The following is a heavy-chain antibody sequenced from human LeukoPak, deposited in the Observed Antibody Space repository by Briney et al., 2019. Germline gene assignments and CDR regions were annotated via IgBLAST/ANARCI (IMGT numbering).Heavy chain of an antibody. Sequence: PGGSLRLSCAVSGFSVTNNYMNWVRQAPGKGLEWVSSISGSGGSTYYADSVKGRFTFSRDNSKNTLNLQMNSLRADDTAAYYCAKGTAVASYYAMDVWGQGTTVTVSS. V-gene: IGHV3-23*01. CDR1: GFSVTNNY. CDR3: AKGTAVASYYAMDV. D-gene: IGHD6-19*01. J-gene: IGHJ6*02. CDR2: ISGSGGST.